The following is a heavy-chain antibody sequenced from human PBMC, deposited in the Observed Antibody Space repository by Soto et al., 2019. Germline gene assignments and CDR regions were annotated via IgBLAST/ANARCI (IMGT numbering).Heavy chain of an antibody. D-gene: IGHD1-26*01. CDR2: IRSKAHSYAT. V-gene: IGHV3-73*02. J-gene: IGHJ4*02. CDR3: TRSGGSYSFGY. CDR1: GFTLSGSA. Sequence: EVQLVESGGGLVQPGESLKLSCAASGFTLSGSAVHWVRQASGKGLEWVGRIRSKAHSYATEYIASMKGKFTMSRDDSNTTELQKMDGLKTDNTAVYYCTRSGGSYSFGYWGQGTLVTVSS.